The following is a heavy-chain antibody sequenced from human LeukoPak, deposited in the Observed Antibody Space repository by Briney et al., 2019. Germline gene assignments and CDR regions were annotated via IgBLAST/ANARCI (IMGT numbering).Heavy chain of an antibody. CDR3: ARSGLGSGYYYLDV. CDR2: IYHSGST. D-gene: IGHD2-15*01. V-gene: IGHV4-38-2*01. J-gene: IGHJ6*03. Sequence: SDTLSLTCAVSGFSLSSGYYWGWIRQPPEKGLEWIGNIYHSGSTSYNPSLKSRLTISVDTSKNHFSLKLNSVTAADTAVYYCARSGLGSGYYYLDVWGKGTTVTVSS. CDR1: GFSLSSGYY.